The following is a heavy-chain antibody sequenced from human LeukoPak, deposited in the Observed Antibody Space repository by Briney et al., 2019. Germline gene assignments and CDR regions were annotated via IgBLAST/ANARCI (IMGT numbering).Heavy chain of an antibody. CDR3: ARAPHFFDTSGSRYYFDY. D-gene: IGHD3-22*01. CDR2: IYYSGNT. J-gene: IGHJ4*02. V-gene: IGHV4-39*07. Sequence: PSETLSLTCSVSGGSIRSTTYYWGWIRQPPGNGLEWIGSIYYSGNTYYSPSLMSRITISVDTSKNQFSLILRSVTAADTAVYYCARAPHFFDTSGSRYYFDYWGQGALVTVSS. CDR1: GGSIRSTTYY.